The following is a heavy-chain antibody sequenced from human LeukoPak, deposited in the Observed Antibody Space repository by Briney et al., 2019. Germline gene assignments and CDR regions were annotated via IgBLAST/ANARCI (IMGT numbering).Heavy chain of an antibody. J-gene: IGHJ2*01. CDR2: IYSGGST. CDR3: ARAAYSSTWYSRYFDL. V-gene: IGHV3-53*01. CDR1: GFTVSSNY. Sequence: GGSLRLSCAASGFTVSSNYMSWVRQAPGKGLEWVSVIYSGGSTYYADSVKGRFTISRDNSKNTLHLQMNSLRAEDTAVYYCARAAYSSTWYSRYFDLWGRGTLVTVSS. D-gene: IGHD6-13*01.